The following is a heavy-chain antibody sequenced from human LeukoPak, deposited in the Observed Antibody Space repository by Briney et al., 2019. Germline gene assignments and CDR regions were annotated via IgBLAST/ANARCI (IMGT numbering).Heavy chain of an antibody. CDR3: ARGYGSGSYWGFDFDY. CDR2: INPNSGGT. D-gene: IGHD3-10*01. V-gene: IGHV1-2*02. J-gene: IGHJ4*02. CDR1: GYTFTGYY. Sequence: ASVKVSCKASGYTFTGYYMHWVRQAPGQGLEWMGWINPNSGGTNYAQKFQGRVTMTRDTSISTAYMELSRLRSDDTAVYCCARGYGSGSYWGFDFDYWGQGTLVTVSS.